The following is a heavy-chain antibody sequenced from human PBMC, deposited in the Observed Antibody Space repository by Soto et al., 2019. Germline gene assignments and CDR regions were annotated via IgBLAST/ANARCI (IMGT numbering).Heavy chain of an antibody. Sequence: QVQLVQSGAEVKNPGASVKVSCKTSGYTFTSYGIGWARQTPGQGLKWMGWINTYNGNTNYAQNLQGRVTLTTDTSTSTAYMELRSLRSNDTAIYYCAMVDVYVTPSPQDVWGQGTTVTVSS. D-gene: IGHD3-16*01. CDR1: GYTFTSYG. V-gene: IGHV1-18*01. CDR3: AMVDVYVTPSPQDV. J-gene: IGHJ6*02. CDR2: INTYNGNT.